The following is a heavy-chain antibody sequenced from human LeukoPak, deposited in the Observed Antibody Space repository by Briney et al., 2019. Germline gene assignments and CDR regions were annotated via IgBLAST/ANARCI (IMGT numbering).Heavy chain of an antibody. Sequence: GGSLRLSCVGSGFTFSSYSMNWVRQAPGRGLEWVSYISGTSNTIYYADSVKGRFTVSRDNAKNSLYLQMNSLRAEDTAIYYCARDLGSYSSGWYMGFDYWGQGTLVTVSS. D-gene: IGHD6-19*01. V-gene: IGHV3-48*01. CDR3: ARDLGSYSSGWYMGFDY. CDR2: ISGTSNTI. J-gene: IGHJ4*02. CDR1: GFTFSSYS.